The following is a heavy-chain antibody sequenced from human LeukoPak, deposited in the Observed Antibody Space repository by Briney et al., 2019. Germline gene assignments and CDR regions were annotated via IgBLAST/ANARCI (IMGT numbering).Heavy chain of an antibody. CDR1: GFTFSSYW. CDR2: INSDGSST. CDR3: ARDPKYYYDSSGYYYDAFDI. V-gene: IGHV3-74*01. J-gene: IGHJ3*02. Sequence: RAGGSLRLSCAASGFTFSSYWMHWVRQAPGKGLVWVSRINSDGSSTSYADSVKGRFTISRDNAKNTLYLQMNSLRAEDTAVYYCARDPKYYYDSSGYYYDAFDIWGQGTMVTVSS. D-gene: IGHD3-22*01.